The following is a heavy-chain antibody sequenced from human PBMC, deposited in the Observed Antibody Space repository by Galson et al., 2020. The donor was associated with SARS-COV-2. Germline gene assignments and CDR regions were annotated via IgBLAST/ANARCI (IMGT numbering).Heavy chain of an antibody. J-gene: IGHJ2*01. Sequence: ASETLSLTCTVSGGSISSSSYYWGWIRQPPGKGLEWIGSIYYSGSTYYNPSLKSRVTISVDTSKNQFSLKLSSVTAADTAVYYCARISRIQLWLLGPRGYFDLWGRGTLVTVSS. CDR3: ARISRIQLWLLGPRGYFDL. CDR2: IYYSGST. V-gene: IGHV4-39*01. D-gene: IGHD5-18*01. CDR1: GGSISSSSYY.